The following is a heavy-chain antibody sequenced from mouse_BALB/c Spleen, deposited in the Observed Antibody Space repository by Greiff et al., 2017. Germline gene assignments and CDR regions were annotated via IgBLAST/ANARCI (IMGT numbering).Heavy chain of an antibody. V-gene: IGHV1S135*01. CDR2: IDPYNGGT. D-gene: IGHD2-14*01. CDR1: GYSFTGYN. CDR3: ARGVRGAMDY. Sequence: EVQLQQSGPELGKPGASVKISCKASGYSFTGYNMYWVKQSHRKSLEWIGYIDPYNGGTSYNQKSKGKATLTVDKSSSTAYMHLNSLTSEDSAIYYCARGVRGAMDYWGQGTSVTVSS. J-gene: IGHJ4*01.